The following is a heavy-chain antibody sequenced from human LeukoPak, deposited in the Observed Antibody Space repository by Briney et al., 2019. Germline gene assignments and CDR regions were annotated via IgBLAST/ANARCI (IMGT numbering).Heavy chain of an antibody. D-gene: IGHD3-10*01. CDR1: GGSISSSSYY. J-gene: IGHJ6*02. CDR3: ARAPPLKMWFGGNYGMDV. Sequence: SETLSLTCTVSGGSISSSSYYWGWIRQPPGKGLEWIGSIYYSGSTYYNPSLKSRVTISVDTSKNQFSLKLSSVTAADTAVYYCARAPPLKMWFGGNYGMDVWGQGTTVTVSS. CDR2: IYYSGST. V-gene: IGHV4-39*07.